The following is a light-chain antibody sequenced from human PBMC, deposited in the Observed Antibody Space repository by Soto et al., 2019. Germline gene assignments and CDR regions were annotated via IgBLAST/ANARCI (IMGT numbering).Light chain of an antibody. Sequence: EIVLAQSPGTLSLSPGESATLSCRASQSVSSSFLAWYQQKAGQAPRLLIYGTSARATGIPATFSGSGSGTEFTLTISSLQSEDFAVYSCQQYNNWPITFGQGTRLEIK. CDR2: GTS. V-gene: IGKV3-15*01. CDR1: QSVSSS. CDR3: QQYNNWPIT. J-gene: IGKJ5*01.